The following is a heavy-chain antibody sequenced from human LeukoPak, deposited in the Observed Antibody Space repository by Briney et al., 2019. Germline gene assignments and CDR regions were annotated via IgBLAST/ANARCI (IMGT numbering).Heavy chain of an antibody. CDR1: VLPINGYY. D-gene: IGHD1/OR15-1a*01. CDR2: FSYGGTT. CDR3: ARQISGNKDY. J-gene: IGHJ4*02. V-gene: IGHV4-59*05. Sequence: PSETLTLTCTVSVLPINGYYWIWLRHSPGRTVEYIMIMFYRESFSYGGTTFYNPSLQSRITISGDTSKNAFSLRLASRTAADTAVYYCARQISGNKDYWGQGTLVTVSS.